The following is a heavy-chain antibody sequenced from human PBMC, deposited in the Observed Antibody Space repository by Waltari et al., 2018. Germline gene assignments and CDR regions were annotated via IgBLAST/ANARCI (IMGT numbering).Heavy chain of an antibody. D-gene: IGHD2-8*01. J-gene: IGHJ3*02. CDR1: GGTFSSYA. CDR2: IIPIFGTA. CDR3: ARERGDIVLIVYAMGAFDI. Sequence: QVQLVQSGAEVKKPGSSVKVSCKASGGTFSSYAISWVRQAPGPGLEWMGGIIPIFGTANYAQKFQGRVTITADESTSTAYMELSSLRSEDTAVYYCARERGDIVLIVYAMGAFDIWGQGTMVTVSS. V-gene: IGHV1-69*01.